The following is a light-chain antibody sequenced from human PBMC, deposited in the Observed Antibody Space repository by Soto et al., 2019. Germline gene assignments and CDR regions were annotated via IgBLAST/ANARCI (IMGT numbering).Light chain of an antibody. CDR3: SSYTSSSTDV. Sequence: QSALTQPASVSGSPGQSITISCTGTSSDVGSYNYVSWYQQHSGKAPKLIIYDVSNRPSGVSNRFSGSKSGNTASLTISGLQAEDEADYYCSSYTSSSTDVFGTGTKLTVL. CDR1: SSDVGSYNY. CDR2: DVS. V-gene: IGLV2-14*01. J-gene: IGLJ1*01.